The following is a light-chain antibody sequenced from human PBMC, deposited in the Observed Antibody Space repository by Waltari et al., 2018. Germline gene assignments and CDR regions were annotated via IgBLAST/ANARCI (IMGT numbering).Light chain of an antibody. CDR2: AAS. V-gene: IGKV1-39*01. Sequence: DIQVTQSPSSLSASVGDRITLTCRTSQSVSSYLNWYQQKPGEAPKLLIYAASTLHRGVPSRFSGSRSGTDYTLTITSLQPEDFATYFCQQSYNTPRTFGLGTKLQIK. J-gene: IGKJ2*01. CDR1: QSVSSY. CDR3: QQSYNTPRT.